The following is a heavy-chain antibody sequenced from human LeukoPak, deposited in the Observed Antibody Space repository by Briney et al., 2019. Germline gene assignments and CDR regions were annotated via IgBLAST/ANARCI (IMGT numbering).Heavy chain of an antibody. CDR2: TYYRSRWYN. D-gene: IGHD6-13*01. CDR3: ARGSSSNSWYFDY. CDR1: GDSVSSNSAT. V-gene: IGHV6-1*01. Sequence: SQTLSLTCAISGDSVSSNSATWTWIRQSPSRGLEWLGRTYYRSRWYNDYALSVKSRIVINPDTSKNQFSLQLNSVTPEDTAVYYCARGSSSNSWYFDYWGQGTLVTVSS. J-gene: IGHJ4*02.